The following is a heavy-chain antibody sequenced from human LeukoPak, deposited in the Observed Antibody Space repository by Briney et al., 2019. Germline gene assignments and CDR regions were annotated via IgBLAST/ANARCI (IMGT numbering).Heavy chain of an antibody. D-gene: IGHD6-13*01. CDR2: ISSSSSYI. CDR3: ARDTRTGYSSSWYGGGFDY. Sequence: PGGSLRLSCAASGFTFSSYSMNWVRQAPGKGLEWASSISSSSSYIYYADSVKGRFTISRDNAKNSLYLQMNSLRAEDTAVYYCARDTRTGYSSSWYGGGFDYWGQGTLVTVSS. CDR1: GFTFSSYS. J-gene: IGHJ4*02. V-gene: IGHV3-21*01.